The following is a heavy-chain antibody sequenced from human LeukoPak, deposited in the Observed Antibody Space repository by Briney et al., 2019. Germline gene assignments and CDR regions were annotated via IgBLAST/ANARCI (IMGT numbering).Heavy chain of an antibody. D-gene: IGHD1-26*01. CDR1: GGSISSGGYY. J-gene: IGHJ3*02. V-gene: IGHV4-61*08. Sequence: SSETLSLTCTVSGGSISSGGYYWSWIRQHPGKGLEWIGYIYYSGSTNYNPSLKSRVTISVDTSKNQFSLKLSSVTAADTAVYYCARQRWELPHDAFDIWGQGTMVTVSS. CDR2: IYYSGST. CDR3: ARQRWELPHDAFDI.